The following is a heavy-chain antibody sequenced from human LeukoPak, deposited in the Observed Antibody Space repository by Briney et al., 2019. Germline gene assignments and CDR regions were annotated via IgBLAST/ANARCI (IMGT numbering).Heavy chain of an antibody. CDR2: VYPDDFSA. D-gene: IGHD3-22*01. V-gene: IGHV5-51*01. Sequence: GVSLKISCRGSGYSFGNYWIAWVRQMPGKGLEWMGIVYPDDFSAKYSPSFQGQVTISVDRSINTAYLQWSSLTASDTAMYYCARLTDYYDSSGYYRNYNWFDPWGQGTLVTVAS. J-gene: IGHJ5*02. CDR1: GYSFGNYW. CDR3: ARLTDYYDSSGYYRNYNWFDP.